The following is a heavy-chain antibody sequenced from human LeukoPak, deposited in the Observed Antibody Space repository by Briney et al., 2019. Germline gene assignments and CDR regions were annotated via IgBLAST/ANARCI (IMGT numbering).Heavy chain of an antibody. J-gene: IGHJ3*02. CDR2: IYPGDSDT. Sequence: GESLKISCKGSGYSFTSYWIGWVRQMPGKGLEWLGIIYPGDSDTTYSPSFQGQVTISADKSISTAYLQWSSLKASDSAMYYCGRIPAAGSLKGSFDIWGQGTMVTVSS. CDR1: GYSFTSYW. CDR3: GRIPAAGSLKGSFDI. D-gene: IGHD6-13*01. V-gene: IGHV5-51*01.